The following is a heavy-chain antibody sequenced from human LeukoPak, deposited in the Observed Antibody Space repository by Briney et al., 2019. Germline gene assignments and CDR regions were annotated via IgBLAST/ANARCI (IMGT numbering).Heavy chain of an antibody. D-gene: IGHD5-24*01. V-gene: IGHV3-48*01. Sequence: GGSLRLSCTVSGFIFYSYGMHWVRQAPGKGLEWISYIGIDSGNTNYADSVKGRFTISGDKAKNSLYLQMNSLRVEDTAVYYCARDYKYAFDNWGQGTLVTVSS. CDR3: ARDYKYAFDN. J-gene: IGHJ4*02. CDR2: IGIDSGNT. CDR1: GFIFYSYG.